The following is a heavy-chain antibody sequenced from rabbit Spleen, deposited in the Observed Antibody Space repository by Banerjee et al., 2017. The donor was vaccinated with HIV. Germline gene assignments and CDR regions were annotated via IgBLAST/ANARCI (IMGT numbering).Heavy chain of an antibody. CDR3: ARDTSSSFSSYGMDL. D-gene: IGHD1-1*01. CDR1: GFSFSSRDY. J-gene: IGHJ6*01. V-gene: IGHV1S40*01. Sequence: QSLEESGGDLVKPGASRTLTGTASGFSFSSRDYLNWVRQAPGKGLEWIGYIDPVFGITYYANWVNGRFSISRENAQNTVFLQMTSLTAADTATYFCARDTSSSFSSYGMDLWGPGTLVTVS. CDR2: IDPVFGIT.